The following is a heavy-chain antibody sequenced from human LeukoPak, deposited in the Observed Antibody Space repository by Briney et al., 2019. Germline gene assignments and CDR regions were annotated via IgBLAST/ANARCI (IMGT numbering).Heavy chain of an antibody. D-gene: IGHD4/OR15-4a*01. CDR3: APGDELMVPDTSPVPIDY. CDR2: IRYDGSNK. CDR1: GFTFSSYG. V-gene: IGHV3-30*02. J-gene: IGHJ4*02. Sequence: GGSLRLSCAASGFTFSSYGMHWVRQAPGKGLEWVAFIRYDGSNKYYADSVKGRFTISRDNSKNTLYLQMNSLRAEDTAVYYCAPGDELMVPDTSPVPIDYWGQGTLVTVSS.